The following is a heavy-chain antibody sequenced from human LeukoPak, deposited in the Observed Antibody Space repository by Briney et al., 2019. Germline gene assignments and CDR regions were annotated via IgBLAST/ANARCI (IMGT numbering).Heavy chain of an antibody. CDR1: GGSVSSYY. CDR3: ARDNWNYGSSMDV. V-gene: IGHV4-59*02. CDR2: IYYSGST. J-gene: IGHJ6*02. D-gene: IGHD1-7*01. Sequence: SETLSLTCTVSGGSVSSYYWSWIRQPPGKGLEWIGYIYYSGSTNYNPSLKSRVTISVGTSKNQFSLKLSSVTAADTAVYHCARDNWNYGSSMDVWGQGTTVTVSS.